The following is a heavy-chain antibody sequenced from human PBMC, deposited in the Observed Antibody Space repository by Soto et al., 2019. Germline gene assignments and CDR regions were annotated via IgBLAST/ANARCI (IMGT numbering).Heavy chain of an antibody. Sequence: GGSLRLSCAASGFTFSSYGMHWVRQAPGKGLEWVAVIWYDGSNKYYADSVKGRFTISRDNSKNTLYLQMNSLRAEDTAVYYCARGSSSYDYFDYWGQGTLVTVSS. CDR1: GFTFSSYG. D-gene: IGHD6-6*01. J-gene: IGHJ4*02. V-gene: IGHV3-33*01. CDR2: IWYDGSNK. CDR3: ARGSSSYDYFDY.